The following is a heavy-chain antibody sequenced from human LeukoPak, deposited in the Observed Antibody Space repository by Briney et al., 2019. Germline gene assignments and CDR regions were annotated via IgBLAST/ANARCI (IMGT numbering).Heavy chain of an antibody. CDR2: MAYDGSNK. J-gene: IGHJ4*02. Sequence: GGSLRLSYAASGFTFSSYGMHWVRQAPGKGLEWVAFMAYDGSNKYYADSVRGRFTISRDNSKNTLYLQMNSLRAEDTAVYYCAKDPNYYGSGDFDYWGQGTLATVSS. D-gene: IGHD3-10*01. CDR1: GFTFSSYG. CDR3: AKDPNYYGSGDFDY. V-gene: IGHV3-30*02.